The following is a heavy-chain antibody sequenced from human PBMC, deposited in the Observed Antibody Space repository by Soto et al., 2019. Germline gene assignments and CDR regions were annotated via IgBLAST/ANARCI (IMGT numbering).Heavy chain of an antibody. CDR2: IYYSGST. CDR1: GGSISSGDYY. D-gene: IGHD1-26*01. Sequence: SETLSLTCTVSGGSISSGDYYWSWIRQPPGKGLEWIGYIYYSGSTYYNPSLKSRVTISVDTSKNQFSLKLSSVTAADTAVYYCARVGKSGSYFEAKRAYFDYWGQGTLVT. CDR3: ARVGKSGSYFEAKRAYFDY. J-gene: IGHJ4*02. V-gene: IGHV4-30-4*01.